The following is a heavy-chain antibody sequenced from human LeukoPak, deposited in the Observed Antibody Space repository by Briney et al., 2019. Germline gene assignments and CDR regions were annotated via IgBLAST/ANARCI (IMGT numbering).Heavy chain of an antibody. D-gene: IGHD5-12*01. CDR2: INPNSGGT. J-gene: IGHJ4*02. CDR1: GYTFTGYY. CDR3: ARRELGVATINY. V-gene: IGHV1-2*02. Sequence: ASVKVSCKASGYTFTGYYMHWVRQAPGQGLEWIGWINPNSGGTNYAQKFQGRVTMTRDTSISTAYMELSRLRSDDTAVYYCARRELGVATINYWGQGTLVTVSS.